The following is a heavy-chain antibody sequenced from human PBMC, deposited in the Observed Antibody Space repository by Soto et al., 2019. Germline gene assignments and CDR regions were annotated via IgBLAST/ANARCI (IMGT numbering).Heavy chain of an antibody. CDR1: GFTFSSYA. J-gene: IGHJ6*03. CDR3: AKGGSGQLVPLYYYYYMDV. Sequence: GGSLRLSCAASGFTFSSYAMSWVRQAPGKGLEWVSAISGSGGSTYYADSVKGRFTISRDNSKNTLYLQMNSLRAEDTAVYYCAKGGSGQLVPLYYYYYMDVWGKGTTVTVSS. D-gene: IGHD6-6*01. V-gene: IGHV3-23*01. CDR2: ISGSGGST.